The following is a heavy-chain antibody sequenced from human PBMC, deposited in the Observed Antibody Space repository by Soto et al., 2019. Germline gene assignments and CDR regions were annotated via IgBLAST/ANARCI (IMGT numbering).Heavy chain of an antibody. CDR3: ARPRLSSGGGMEV. CDR2: IYHSGST. CDR1: GGSISSSNW. D-gene: IGHD6-25*01. V-gene: IGHV4-4*02. Sequence: PSETLSLTCAVSGGSISSSNWWSWVRQPPGKGLEWIGEIYHSGSTNYNPSLKSRVTISVDKSKNQFSLKLNSVTAADTAVYYWARPRLSSGGGMEVWGQGTRVTVSS. J-gene: IGHJ6*02.